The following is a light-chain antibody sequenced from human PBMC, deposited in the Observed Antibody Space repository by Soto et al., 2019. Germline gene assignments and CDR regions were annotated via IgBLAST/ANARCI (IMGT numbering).Light chain of an antibody. J-gene: IGKJ1*01. CDR3: QQFASSPRT. CDR1: QSVATSQ. Sequence: ELVLTQSTVTLSLSPGERATLLCRAIQSVATSQLAWYQQKPGQAPRLLIGASSRATGVPDRFIASGSGTDFTLTISRLEPEDFAVYYCQQFASSPRTFGRGTKVDIK. CDR2: GAS. V-gene: IGKV3-20*01.